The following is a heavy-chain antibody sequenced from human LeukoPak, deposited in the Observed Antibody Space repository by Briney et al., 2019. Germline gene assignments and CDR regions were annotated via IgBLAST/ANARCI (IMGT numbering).Heavy chain of an antibody. CDR3: AREGQQLALDY. V-gene: IGHV3-30*04. CDR1: GFTFSSYA. J-gene: IGHJ4*02. D-gene: IGHD6-13*01. Sequence: GGSLRLSCAASGFTFSSYAMHWVRQAPGKGLEWVAVISYDGSNKYYADSVKGRFTISRDNSKNTLYLQMNSLRAEDTAVYYCAREGQQLALDYWGQGTLVTVYS. CDR2: ISYDGSNK.